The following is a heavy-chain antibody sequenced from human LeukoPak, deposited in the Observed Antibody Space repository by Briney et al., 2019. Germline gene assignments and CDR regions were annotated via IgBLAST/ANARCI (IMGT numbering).Heavy chain of an antibody. J-gene: IGHJ5*02. CDR3: ARDYYDSSAFNWFDP. Sequence: SETLSLTCTVSGYSISSGYYWGWIRQPPGKGLEWIGSIYHSGSTYYNPSLMSRVTISVDTSKNQFSLKLSSVTAADTAVYYCARDYYDSSAFNWFDPWGQGTLVTVSS. V-gene: IGHV4-38-2*02. CDR2: IYHSGST. D-gene: IGHD3-22*01. CDR1: GYSISSGYY.